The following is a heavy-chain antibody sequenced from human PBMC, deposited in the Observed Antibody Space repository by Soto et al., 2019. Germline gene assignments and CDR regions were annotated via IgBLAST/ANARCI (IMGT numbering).Heavy chain of an antibody. J-gene: IGHJ6*01. Sequence: QVQLVESGGGVVQPGRSLRLSCAASGFTFSSYGMHWVRQAPGKGLEWVAVISYDGSNKYYADSVKGRFTISRDNSKNTLYLQMNSLRAEDTAVYYCATKSIAAPRNYYYYGMDVW. D-gene: IGHD6-6*01. CDR2: ISYDGSNK. CDR1: GFTFSSYG. CDR3: ATKSIAAPRNYYYYGMDV. V-gene: IGHV3-30*03.